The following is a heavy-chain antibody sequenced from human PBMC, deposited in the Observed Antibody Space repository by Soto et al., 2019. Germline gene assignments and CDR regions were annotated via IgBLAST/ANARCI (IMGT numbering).Heavy chain of an antibody. V-gene: IGHV1-69*01. CDR1: GGTFSSYA. CDR3: ARSHGSSTSLEIYYYYYYGMDV. J-gene: IGHJ6*02. Sequence: QVQLVQSGAEVKKPGSSVKVSCKASGGTFSSYAISWVRQAPGQGLEWMGGIIPISGTANDAQKFQGRVTITAYESTSTAYMARSSLRSEDTAVYYWARSHGSSTSLEIYYYYYYGMDVWGQGTTVTVSS. CDR2: IIPISGTA. D-gene: IGHD2-2*01.